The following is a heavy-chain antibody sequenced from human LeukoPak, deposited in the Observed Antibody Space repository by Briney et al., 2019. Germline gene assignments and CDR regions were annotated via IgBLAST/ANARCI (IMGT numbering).Heavy chain of an antibody. J-gene: IGHJ4*02. CDR1: GFTFSSYW. D-gene: IGHD3-3*01. V-gene: IGHV3-7*01. CDR2: IKQDGSEK. Sequence: GGSRRLSCAASGFTFSSYWMSWVRQAPGKGREWVANIKQDGSEKYYVDSVKGRFTISRDNAKNSLYLQMNSLRAEETAVYYCARGGTARYDFWSGYYTRFDYWGQGTLVTVSS. CDR3: ARGGTARYDFWSGYYTRFDY.